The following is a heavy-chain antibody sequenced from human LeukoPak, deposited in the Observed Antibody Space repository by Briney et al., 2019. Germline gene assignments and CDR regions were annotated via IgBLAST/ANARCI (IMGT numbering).Heavy chain of an antibody. J-gene: IGHJ4*02. CDR3: ARDGCSSTSCYVYYFDY. Sequence: SVKVSCKASGGTFSSYAISWVRQAPGQGLEWMGGIIPIFGTANYAQKFQGRVTITADESTSTAYMELSSLRSEDTAVYYCARDGCSSTSCYVYYFDYWGQGALVTVSS. D-gene: IGHD2-2*01. V-gene: IGHV1-69*13. CDR2: IIPIFGTA. CDR1: GGTFSSYA.